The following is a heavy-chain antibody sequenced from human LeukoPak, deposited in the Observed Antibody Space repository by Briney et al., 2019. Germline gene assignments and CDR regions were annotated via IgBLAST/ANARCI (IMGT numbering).Heavy chain of an antibody. CDR2: FSAYKGNT. CDR1: GYTFTSYG. CDR3: AREYSGYDWGQFDY. J-gene: IGHJ4*02. D-gene: IGHD5-12*01. Sequence: AAVKVSCKASGYTFTSYGISWVRQAPGPGLEGMGWFSAYKGNTNYAQKLRGRDTMTTDTYTRTAYMELRSLRSDDTAVYYCAREYSGYDWGQFDYWGQGALLTV. V-gene: IGHV1-18*01.